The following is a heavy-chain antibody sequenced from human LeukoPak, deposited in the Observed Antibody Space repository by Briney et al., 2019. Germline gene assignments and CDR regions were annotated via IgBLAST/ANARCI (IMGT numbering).Heavy chain of an antibody. CDR3: ATRGGSTSYYYYYYYGMDV. D-gene: IGHD2-2*01. CDR1: GYTFTSYD. V-gene: IGHV1-8*01. CDR2: MNPNSGNT. Sequence: ASVEVSCKASGYTFTSYDINWVRQATGQGLEWMGWMNPNSGNTGYAQKFQGRVTMTRNTSISTAYMELSSLRSEDTAVYYCATRGGSTSYYYYYYYGMDVWGQGTTVTVSS. J-gene: IGHJ6*02.